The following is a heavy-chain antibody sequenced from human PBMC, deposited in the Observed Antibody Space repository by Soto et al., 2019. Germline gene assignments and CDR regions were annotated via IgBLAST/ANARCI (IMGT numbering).Heavy chain of an antibody. V-gene: IGHV3-21*01. CDR3: ARGLERYCSGGSCYVMFDY. J-gene: IGHJ4*02. CDR2: ISSSSSYI. CDR1: GFTFSSYS. D-gene: IGHD2-15*01. Sequence: GGSLRLSCAASGFTFSSYSMNWVRQAPGKGLEWVSSISSSSSYIYYADSVKGRFTISRDNAKNSLYLQMNSLRAEDTAVYYCARGLERYCSGGSCYVMFDYWGQGTLVTVSS.